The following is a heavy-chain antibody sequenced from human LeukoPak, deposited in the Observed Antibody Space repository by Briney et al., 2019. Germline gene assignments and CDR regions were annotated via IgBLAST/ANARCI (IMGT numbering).Heavy chain of an antibody. CDR3: ARGPTVNWFDP. D-gene: IGHD1-26*01. V-gene: IGHV5-51*01. CDR1: GYSFINYW. J-gene: IGHJ5*02. Sequence: GESLKISCQGSGYSFINYWIGWVRQMPGKGLEWMGIIYPGNSDTRYSPSFQGQVTISADKSISTAYLQWSSLKASDTAMYYCARGPTVNWFDPWGQGTLVTVSS. CDR2: IYPGNSDT.